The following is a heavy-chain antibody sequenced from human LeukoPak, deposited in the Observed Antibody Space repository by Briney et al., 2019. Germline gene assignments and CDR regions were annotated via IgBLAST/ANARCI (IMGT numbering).Heavy chain of an antibody. J-gene: IGHJ4*02. CDR3: ATTETPNGYFDY. Sequence: SETLSLTCTVSAGSINTYYWTWIRQPPGKGLEWLGYIYYSGNTNYNPSLKSRVTISVDTSKNQFSLKLSSVTAADTAVYYCATTETPNGYFDYWGQGTLVTVSS. CDR1: AGSINTYY. V-gene: IGHV4-59*08. CDR2: IYYSGNT. D-gene: IGHD1-14*01.